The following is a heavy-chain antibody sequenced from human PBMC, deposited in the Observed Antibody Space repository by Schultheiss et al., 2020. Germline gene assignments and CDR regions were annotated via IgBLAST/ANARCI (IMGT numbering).Heavy chain of an antibody. D-gene: IGHD3-3*01. CDR1: GFTFTSSA. CDR2: IVVGSGNT. V-gene: IGHV1-58*01. CDR3: AAPNNYDFWSGYSALDY. J-gene: IGHJ4*02. Sequence: GGSLRLSCKASGFTFTSSAVQWVRQARGQRLEWIGWIVVGSGNTNYAQKFQERVTITRDMSTSTAYMELSSLRSEDTAVYYCAAPNNYDFWSGYSALDYWGQGTLVTVSS.